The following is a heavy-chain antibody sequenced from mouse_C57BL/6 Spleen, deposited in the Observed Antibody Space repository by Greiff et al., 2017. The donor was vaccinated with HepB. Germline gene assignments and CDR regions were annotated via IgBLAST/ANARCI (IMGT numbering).Heavy chain of an antibody. CDR2: ISNGGGST. CDR3: ARRYYGSSDYYAMDY. J-gene: IGHJ4*01. CDR1: GFTFSDYY. V-gene: IGHV5-12*01. Sequence: EVQRVESGGGLVQPGGSLKLSCAASGFTFSDYYMYWVRQTPEKRLEWVAYISNGGGSTYYPDTVKGRFTISRDNAKNTLYLQMSRLKSEDTAMYYCARRYYGSSDYYAMDYWGQGTSVTVSS. D-gene: IGHD1-1*01.